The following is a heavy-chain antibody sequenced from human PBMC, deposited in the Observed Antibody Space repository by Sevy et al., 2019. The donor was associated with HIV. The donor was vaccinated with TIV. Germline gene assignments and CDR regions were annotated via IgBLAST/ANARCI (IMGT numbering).Heavy chain of an antibody. CDR2: FEPEDGET. CDR3: AAGLWPSLGACRMDV. V-gene: IGHV1-24*01. CDR1: GYTLTELS. J-gene: IGHJ6*02. Sequence: ASVKVSCKVSGYTLTELSMHWVRQAPGKGLEWMGGFEPEDGETIYAQKFQGRVTMTEDTSTDTDYMELSSLRSEDTGGYFCAAGLWPSLGACRMDVWGQGTRVTVS.